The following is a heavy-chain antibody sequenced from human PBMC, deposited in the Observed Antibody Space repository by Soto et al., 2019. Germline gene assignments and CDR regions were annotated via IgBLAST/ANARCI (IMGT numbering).Heavy chain of an antibody. Sequence: SETLSLTCTVSGGSISSYYWSWIRQPPGKGLEWIGYIYYSGSTYYNPSLKSRVTISVDTSKNQFSLKLSSVTAADTAVYYCARDKRYGDYYYYGMDVWGQGTTVTVSS. J-gene: IGHJ6*02. CDR1: GGSISSYY. V-gene: IGHV4-30-4*01. CDR3: ARDKRYGDYYYYGMDV. CDR2: IYYSGST. D-gene: IGHD4-17*01.